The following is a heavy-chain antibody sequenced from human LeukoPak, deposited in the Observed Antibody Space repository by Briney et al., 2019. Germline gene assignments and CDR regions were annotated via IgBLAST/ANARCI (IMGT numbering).Heavy chain of an antibody. V-gene: IGHV1-24*01. CDR3: ATLNRASWEDGGGIDY. Sequence: ASVKVSCKVSGYTLTELSMHWVRQAPGKGLEWMGGFDPEDGETIYAQKFQGRVTMTEDTSTDTAYMELSSLRSEDTAVYYCATLNRASWEDGGGIDYWGQGTLVTVSS. CDR2: FDPEDGET. D-gene: IGHD3-10*01. CDR1: GYTLTELS. J-gene: IGHJ4*02.